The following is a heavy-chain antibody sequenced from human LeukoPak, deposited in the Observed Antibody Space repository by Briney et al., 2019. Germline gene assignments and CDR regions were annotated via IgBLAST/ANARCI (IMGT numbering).Heavy chain of an antibody. V-gene: IGHV4-39*02. D-gene: IGHD6-13*01. Sequence: SETLSLTCTVSGGSISSSSYYWGWIRQPPGKGLEWIRSIYYSGSTYYNPSLKSRVTISVDTSKNQFSLKLSSVTAADTAVYYCARGRRYSSSWYPRCNWFDPWGQGTLVTVSS. CDR3: ARGRRYSSSWYPRCNWFDP. CDR1: GGSISSSSYY. CDR2: IYYSGST. J-gene: IGHJ5*02.